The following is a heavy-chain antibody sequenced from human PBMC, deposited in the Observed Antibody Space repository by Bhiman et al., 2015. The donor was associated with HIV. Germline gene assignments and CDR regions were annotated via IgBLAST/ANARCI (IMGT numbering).Heavy chain of an antibody. Sequence: QVQLVESGGGVVQPGRSLRLSCAASGFTFSNYAMHWVRQAPGKGLEWVAIISYDGSNKYYVDSVKGRFTMSRDNSKNTVYLQMNSLRAEDTAVYYCARDSSGYDAFDIWGQGTMVTVSS. J-gene: IGHJ3*02. CDR3: ARDSSGYDAFDI. D-gene: IGHD1-26*01. CDR2: ISYDGSNK. CDR1: GFTFSNYA. V-gene: IGHV3-30-3*01.